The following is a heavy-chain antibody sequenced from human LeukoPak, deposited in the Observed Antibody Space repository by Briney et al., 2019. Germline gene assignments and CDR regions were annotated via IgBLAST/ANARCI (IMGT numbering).Heavy chain of an antibody. CDR1: VGSISSYY. V-gene: IGHV4-59*01. CDR3: ARDRDYYDSSGYRYAFDI. Sequence: SETLSLTCTVSVGSISSYYWSCIRQPPGKGLEWIGYIYYSGSTNYNPSLKSRVTISVDTSKNQFSLKLSSVTAADTAVYYCARDRDYYDSSGYRYAFDIWGQGTMVTVSS. CDR2: IYYSGST. D-gene: IGHD3-22*01. J-gene: IGHJ3*02.